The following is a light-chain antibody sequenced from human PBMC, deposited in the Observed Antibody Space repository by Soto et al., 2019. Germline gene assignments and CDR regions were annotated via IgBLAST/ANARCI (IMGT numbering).Light chain of an antibody. CDR3: QHYNSYSEA. CDR1: QTISSW. J-gene: IGKJ1*01. V-gene: IGKV1-5*03. CDR2: KAS. Sequence: DIQMTQSPSTLSGSVGERVTITCRASQTISSWLAWYQQKPGKAPKLLIYKASTLKSGVPSRFRGSGSGTEFTLTISSLQPDDFATYYCQHYNSYSEAFGQGTKVELK.